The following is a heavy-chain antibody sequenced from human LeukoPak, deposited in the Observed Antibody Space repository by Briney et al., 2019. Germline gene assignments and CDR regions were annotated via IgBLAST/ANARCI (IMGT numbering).Heavy chain of an antibody. V-gene: IGHV1-18*01. CDR2: VSVNNGGT. CDR3: ATATQPRGYFLH. Sequence: ASVKVSCKASGYTFTTYSLAWVRQAPGQSLEWMGWVSVNNGGTNYAQSFQDRVTLTRDTSTNTAYLELRSLRSDDTAIIYCATATQPRGYFLHWGQGTLVTVSS. J-gene: IGHJ1*01. CDR1: GYTFTTYS. D-gene: IGHD2-2*01.